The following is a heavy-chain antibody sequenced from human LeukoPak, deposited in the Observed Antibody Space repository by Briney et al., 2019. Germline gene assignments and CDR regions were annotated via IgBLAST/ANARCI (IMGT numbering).Heavy chain of an antibody. J-gene: IGHJ6*02. Sequence: GGSLRPSCAASGFTVSSNYMSWVRQAPGKGLEWVSVIYSGGTSYYADSVKGRFTISRDNSKNTLYLQMNSLRAEDTAVYYCARAATPGTWFFGMDVWGQGTTVTVSS. D-gene: IGHD2-15*01. CDR1: GFTVSSNY. CDR2: IYSGGTS. V-gene: IGHV3-66*01. CDR3: ARAATPGTWFFGMDV.